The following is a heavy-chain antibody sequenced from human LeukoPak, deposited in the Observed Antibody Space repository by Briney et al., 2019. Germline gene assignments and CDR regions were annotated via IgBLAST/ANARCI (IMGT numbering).Heavy chain of an antibody. Sequence: PGGSLRLSCAASGFTFSSYAMSWVRQAPGKGLEWVSPISGSGGSTYYADSVKGRFTISRDNSKNTLYLQMNSLRAEDTAVYYCAKGDSSGYYYVLNYFDYWGQGTLVTVSS. CDR3: AKGDSSGYYYVLNYFDY. V-gene: IGHV3-23*01. D-gene: IGHD3-22*01. CDR1: GFTFSSYA. J-gene: IGHJ4*02. CDR2: ISGSGGST.